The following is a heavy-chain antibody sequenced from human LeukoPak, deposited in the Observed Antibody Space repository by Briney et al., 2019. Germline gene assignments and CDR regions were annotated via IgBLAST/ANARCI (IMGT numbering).Heavy chain of an antibody. Sequence: GGSLRLSCAASGFTFSSYAMSWVRQAPEKGLEWVSAISGSGGSTYYADSVKGRFTISRDNSKNTLYLQMNSLRAEDTAVYYCAKDGRAHRKYYYDSSGYSDYWGQGTLVTVSS. CDR3: AKDGRAHRKYYYDSSGYSDY. CDR2: ISGSGGST. CDR1: GFTFSSYA. J-gene: IGHJ4*02. V-gene: IGHV3-23*01. D-gene: IGHD3-22*01.